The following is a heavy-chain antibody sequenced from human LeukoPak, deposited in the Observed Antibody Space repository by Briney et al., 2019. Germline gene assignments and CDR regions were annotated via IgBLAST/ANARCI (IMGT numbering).Heavy chain of an antibody. CDR2: VSSDGTT. CDR1: GDSVTSYY. J-gene: IGHJ4*02. CDR3: ARLVCTGDGCYHH. D-gene: IGHD2-8*02. Sequence: SETLSLTCSVSGDSVTSYYWSWIRQPPGKGLEWIGYVSSDGTTNYTPSLRSRVIMSVDTAKNHISLNLTSLTAADTAIYYCARLVCTGDGCYHHWGRGTLVTV. V-gene: IGHV4-59*08.